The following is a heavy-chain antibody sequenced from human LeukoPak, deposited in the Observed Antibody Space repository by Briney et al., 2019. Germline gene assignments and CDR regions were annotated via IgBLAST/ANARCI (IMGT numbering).Heavy chain of an antibody. CDR1: GFTFSSYE. CDR2: ISSSGSTI. Sequence: GGSLRLSCAASGFTFSSYEMNWVRQAPGKGLEWVSYISSSGSTIYYADSVKGRFTISRDNAKNSLYLQMNSLRAEDTAVYYCARGIDYYGSGSYFLWGQGTLVTVSS. CDR3: ARGIDYYGSGSYFL. J-gene: IGHJ4*02. D-gene: IGHD3-10*01. V-gene: IGHV3-48*03.